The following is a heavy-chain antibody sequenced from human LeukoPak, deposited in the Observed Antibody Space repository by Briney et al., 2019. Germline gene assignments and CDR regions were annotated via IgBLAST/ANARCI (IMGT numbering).Heavy chain of an antibody. CDR2: IKQDGSEK. CDR3: ARGATVSNFDY. J-gene: IGHJ4*02. V-gene: IGHV3-7*03. CDR1: GFTFSDYY. D-gene: IGHD4-17*01. Sequence: PGGSLRLSCAASGFTFSDYYMSWVRQAPGKGLEWVANIKQDGSEKYYVDSVKGRFTISRDNAKNSLYLQMNSLRAEDTAVYYCARGATVSNFDYWGQGTLVTVSS.